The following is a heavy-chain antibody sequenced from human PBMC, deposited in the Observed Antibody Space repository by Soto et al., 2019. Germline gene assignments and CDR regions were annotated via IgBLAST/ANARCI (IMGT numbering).Heavy chain of an antibody. J-gene: IGHJ3*02. CDR2: ISPNSGGT. D-gene: IGHD2-21*02. CDR1: GYTFTGYY. Sequence: ASVKVSCKASGYTFTGYYMHWVRQAPGQGLEWMGWISPNSGGTNYAQKFQGRVTMTRDTSISTAYMELSRLRSDDTAVYYCAREKGGNSEGNDFDIWGKGTMVTVAS. CDR3: AREKGGNSEGNDFDI. V-gene: IGHV1-2*02.